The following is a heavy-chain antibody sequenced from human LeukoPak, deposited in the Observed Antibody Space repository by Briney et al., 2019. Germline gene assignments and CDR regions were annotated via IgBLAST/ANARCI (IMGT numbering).Heavy chain of an antibody. CDR3: ATGSGWYSPDY. CDR2: INPNSGGT. CDR1: GYTFTGYY. J-gene: IGHJ4*02. V-gene: IGHV1-2*02. D-gene: IGHD6-19*01. Sequence: ASVKVSCKASGYTFTGYYVHWVRQAPGQGLEWMGWINPNSGGTNNAQKFQGRVTMTRDTSISTAYMELSSLRSEDTAVYYCATGSGWYSPDYWGQGTLVTVSS.